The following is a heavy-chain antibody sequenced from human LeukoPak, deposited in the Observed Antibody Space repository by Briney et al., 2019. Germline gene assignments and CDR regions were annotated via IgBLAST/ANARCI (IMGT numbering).Heavy chain of an antibody. Sequence: GGSLRLSCAASGFTVSSNYMSWVRQAPGKGLEWVSVIYSGGSTYYADSVKGRFTISRDNSKNTLYLQMNSLRAEDTAVYYCASPAIITMIEDYWGQETLVTVSS. CDR2: IYSGGST. V-gene: IGHV3-66*01. J-gene: IGHJ4*02. CDR3: ASPAIITMIEDY. D-gene: IGHD3-22*01. CDR1: GFTVSSNY.